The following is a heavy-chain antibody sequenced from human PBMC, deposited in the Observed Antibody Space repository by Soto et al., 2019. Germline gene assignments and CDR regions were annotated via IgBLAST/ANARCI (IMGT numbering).Heavy chain of an antibody. CDR1: GGTSSDYA. CDR2: IIPIFGTA. CDR3: AGSCKYGSGTFDALDV. Sequence: QVLLVQSGTEVKKPGSSVKVSCQASGGTSSDYALTWVRQAPGQGLEWMGGIIPIFGTANYAQRLQGRVSMTADESSSTAYMELSSLKSEYTAVYYCAGSCKYGSGTFDALDVWGHGTMVMVSS. J-gene: IGHJ3*01. D-gene: IGHD3-10*01. V-gene: IGHV1-69*01.